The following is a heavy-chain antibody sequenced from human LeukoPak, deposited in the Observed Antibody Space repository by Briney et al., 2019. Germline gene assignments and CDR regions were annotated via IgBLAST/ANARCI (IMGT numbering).Heavy chain of an antibody. CDR3: ARDPESGSYVTTS. Sequence: PGRSLRLSCAASGFTFDDYAMHWVRQAPGKGLEWVSAISGSAGSTYYADSVKGRFTISRDNAKNSLCLQMNSLRAEDTAVYYCARDPESGSYVTTSWGQGTLVTVSS. CDR1: GFTFDDYA. V-gene: IGHV3-9*01. D-gene: IGHD1-26*01. CDR2: ISGSAGST. J-gene: IGHJ1*01.